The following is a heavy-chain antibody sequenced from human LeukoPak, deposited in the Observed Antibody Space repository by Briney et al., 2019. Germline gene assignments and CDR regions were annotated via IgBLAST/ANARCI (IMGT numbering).Heavy chain of an antibody. D-gene: IGHD4-17*01. Sequence: GGSLRLSCAASGFTFDDYAMHWVRQAPGKGLEWVSGISWNSGSIGYADSVEGRFTISRDNAKNSLYLQMNSLRAEDTALYYCAKDRGADYGDYLRAFDYWGQGTLVTVSS. CDR1: GFTFDDYA. CDR2: ISWNSGSI. CDR3: AKDRGADYGDYLRAFDY. V-gene: IGHV3-9*01. J-gene: IGHJ4*02.